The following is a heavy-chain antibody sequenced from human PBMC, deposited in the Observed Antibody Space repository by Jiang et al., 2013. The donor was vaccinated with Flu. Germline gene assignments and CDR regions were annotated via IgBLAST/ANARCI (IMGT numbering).Heavy chain of an antibody. CDR1: GGSFSANV. V-gene: IGHV1-69*01. Sequence: SGAEVKKPGSSMKVSCKASGGSFSANVISWVRRAPGQGLEWMGGIIPMFGTSNHPQNLQGRVIITADESTSTAYMELSSLRSEDTAMYYCATSTGWGGEFDSWGQGTLVTVSS. CDR2: IIPMFGTS. D-gene: IGHD6-25*01. CDR3: ATSTGWGGEFDS. J-gene: IGHJ4*02.